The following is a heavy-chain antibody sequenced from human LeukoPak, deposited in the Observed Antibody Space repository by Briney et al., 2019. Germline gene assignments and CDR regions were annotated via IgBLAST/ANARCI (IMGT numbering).Heavy chain of an antibody. CDR2: ISGSGGST. CDR3: ARSYDFWSGLDY. D-gene: IGHD3-3*01. J-gene: IGHJ4*02. Sequence: PGGSLRLSCAASGFTFSSYAMSWDRQAPGKGLEWVSAISGSGGSTYYADSVKGRFTISRDNSKNTLYLQMNSLRADDTAVYYCARSYDFWSGLDYWGQGALVTVSS. CDR1: GFTFSSYA. V-gene: IGHV3-23*01.